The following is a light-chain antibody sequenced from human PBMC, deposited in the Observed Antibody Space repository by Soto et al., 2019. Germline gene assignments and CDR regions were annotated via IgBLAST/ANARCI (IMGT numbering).Light chain of an antibody. CDR3: QYYGSSPWT. Sequence: EIVLPQSPGTLSLSPGERGTLSCRASQSVSSNYLTWYQQKPGQAPKLLIYIAFRRATDIPDRFSGSGFGTYFTLTISRLEPEDFAVYYCQYYGSSPWTFDQGTKVEIK. V-gene: IGKV3-20*01. CDR2: IAF. J-gene: IGKJ1*01. CDR1: QSVSSNY.